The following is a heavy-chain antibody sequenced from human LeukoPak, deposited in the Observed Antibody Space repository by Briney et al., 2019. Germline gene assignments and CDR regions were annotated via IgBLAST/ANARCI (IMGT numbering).Heavy chain of an antibody. CDR3: ARDLYYFDSSGYYASDL. Sequence: PGGSLRLSCAASGFTFSDYWMSWVRQAPGKGLEWVANIKQDGSEKHYVDSLRGRFTISRDNAENSLDLQMNSLRAEDTAVYFRARDLYYFDSSGYYASDLWGQGTLVTVSS. D-gene: IGHD3-22*01. CDR1: GFTFSDYW. J-gene: IGHJ5*02. V-gene: IGHV3-7*01. CDR2: IKQDGSEK.